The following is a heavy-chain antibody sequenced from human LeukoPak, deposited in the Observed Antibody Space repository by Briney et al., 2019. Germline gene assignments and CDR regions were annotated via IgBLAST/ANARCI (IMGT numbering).Heavy chain of an antibody. CDR2: IGTAGDT. J-gene: IGHJ4*02. V-gene: IGHV3-13*01. D-gene: IGHD5-12*01. CDR1: GFSVSSYD. CDR3: ARGGYDPPFDY. Sequence: PGGSLRLSCAASGFSVSSYDMHWVRQATGKGLEWVSAIGTAGDTYYPGSVKGRFTISRENAKNSLYLQMNSLRAGDTAVYYCARGGYDPPFDYWGQGTLVTVSS.